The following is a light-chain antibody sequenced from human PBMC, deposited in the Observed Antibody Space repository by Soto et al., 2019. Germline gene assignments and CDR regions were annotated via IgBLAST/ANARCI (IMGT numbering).Light chain of an antibody. J-gene: IGKJ4*01. CDR3: QQYDNPLIT. V-gene: IGKV1-33*01. Sequence: DIQMTQSPSSLSASVGDRVTITCQASQDISNYLNWYQQKPGKAPKLLIYDASNLETGVPSRFSGSGSGTDFTFTISSLQPEDIATYYCQQYDNPLITFGGGTKVEIK. CDR2: DAS. CDR1: QDISNY.